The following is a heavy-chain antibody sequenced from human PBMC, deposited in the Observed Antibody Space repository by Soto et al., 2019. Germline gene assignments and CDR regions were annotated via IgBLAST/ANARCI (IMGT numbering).Heavy chain of an antibody. J-gene: IGHJ6*02. CDR3: ARDWPDTYCGGDCPLGYYYHGMDV. CDR2: INPSNGST. D-gene: IGHD2-21*02. V-gene: IGHV1-46*02. CDR1: GFTFNTYY. Sequence: QVQLVQSGAELKKPGASVSLSCKASGFTFNTYYIHWVRQSPGEGLQWMGVINPSNGSTSYPQKFQGRVTMTADTSTTTVYLELSSLKSEDTAVYFCARDWPDTYCGGDCPLGYYYHGMDVWGQGTAVTVSS.